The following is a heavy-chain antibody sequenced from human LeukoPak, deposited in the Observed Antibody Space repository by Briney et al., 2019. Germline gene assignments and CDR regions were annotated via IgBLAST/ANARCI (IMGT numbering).Heavy chain of an antibody. CDR2: MTPNNVHT. CDR3: ARSLTDEVDAFDI. Sequence: GASVKVSCKASGFTFSNYNINWVRQATGQGLEWMGRMTPNNVHTDFAQKFQGRVTITRSFSKNTAYMELSSLRSEDTAVYYCARSLTDEVDAFDIWGQGTMVTVSS. CDR1: GFTFSNYN. V-gene: IGHV1-8*03. J-gene: IGHJ3*02.